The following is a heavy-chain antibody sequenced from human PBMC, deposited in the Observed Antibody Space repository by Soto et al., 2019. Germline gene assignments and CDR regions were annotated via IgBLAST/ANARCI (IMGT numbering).Heavy chain of an antibody. CDR3: ATQDGGQLGTWFDP. V-gene: IGHV3-30-3*01. D-gene: IGHD6-13*01. Sequence: GGSLRLSCAASGFTFSSYAMHWVRQAPGKGLEWVAVISYDGSNKYYADSVKGRFTISRDNSKNTLYLQMNSLRAEDTAVYYCATQDGGQLGTWFDPWGQGTLVTVSS. CDR2: ISYDGSNK. CDR1: GFTFSSYA. J-gene: IGHJ5*02.